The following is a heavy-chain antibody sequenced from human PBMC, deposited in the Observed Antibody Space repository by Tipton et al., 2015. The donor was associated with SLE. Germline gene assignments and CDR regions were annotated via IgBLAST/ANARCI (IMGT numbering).Heavy chain of an antibody. CDR3: ARAYGLASPGSFDY. CDR1: GGSIGSHY. CDR2: IYHSGSGST. J-gene: IGHJ4*02. Sequence: GLVKPSETLSLSCTLSGGSIGSHYWSWIRQPPGKGLEWIGSIYHSGSGSTSHNPSLKSRVTNRFSLKLTSVTAADTAIYYCARAYGLASPGSFDYWGQGTLVTVSS. D-gene: IGHD5-24*01. V-gene: IGHV4-59*04.